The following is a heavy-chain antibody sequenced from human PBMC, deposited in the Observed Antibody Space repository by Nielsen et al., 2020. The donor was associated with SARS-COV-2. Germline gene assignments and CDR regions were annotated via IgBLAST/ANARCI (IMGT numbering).Heavy chain of an antibody. D-gene: IGHD3-10*01. J-gene: IGHJ4*02. V-gene: IGHV3-11*01. CDR2: ISSSGSTI. CDR1: GFTFSDYY. Sequence: GESLKISCAASGFTFSDYYMSWIRQAPGKGLEWVSYISSSGSTIYYADSVKGRFTISRDNAKNSLYLQMNSLRAEDTAVYYCAKDRMVRGVNHWFDYWGQGTLVTVSS. CDR3: AKDRMVRGVNHWFDY.